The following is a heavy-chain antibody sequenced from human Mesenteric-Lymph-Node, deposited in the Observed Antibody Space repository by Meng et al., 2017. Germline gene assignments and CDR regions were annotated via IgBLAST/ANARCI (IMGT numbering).Heavy chain of an antibody. CDR2: INPDGSEK. CDR1: GFTFNTYW. CDR3: ARDLNWQPY. Sequence: GESLKISCVASGFTFNTYWMTWVRQAPGKGLEWVAAINPDGSEKKYVDSVEGRLTISRDNARNSLYLQMNYLRAEDTAVYYCARDLNWQPYWGRGTLVTVSS. D-gene: IGHD1-20*01. V-gene: IGHV3-7*01. J-gene: IGHJ4*02.